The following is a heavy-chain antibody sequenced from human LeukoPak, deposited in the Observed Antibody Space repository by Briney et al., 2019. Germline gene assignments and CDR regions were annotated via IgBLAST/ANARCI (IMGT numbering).Heavy chain of an antibody. D-gene: IGHD2-15*01. CDR1: GFTVNSNY. CDR3: ARDRVGYCSGGSCYSGYGMDV. Sequence: GGSLRLSCAASGFTVNSNYMSWVRQAPGKGLEWGSLIYSGGSTYYADSVKGRLTISRDNSKNTLYLHMNSLRAEDTAVYYCARDRVGYCSGGSCYSGYGMDVWGQGTTVTVPS. J-gene: IGHJ6*02. CDR2: IYSGGST. V-gene: IGHV3-53*01.